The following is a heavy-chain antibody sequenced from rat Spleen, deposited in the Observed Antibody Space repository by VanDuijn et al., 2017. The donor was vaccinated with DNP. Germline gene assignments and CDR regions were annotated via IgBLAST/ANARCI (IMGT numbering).Heavy chain of an antibody. D-gene: IGHD5-1*01. J-gene: IGHJ2*01. CDR1: GFSITNNFK. CDR2: VTNAGST. Sequence: EVLLQESGPGLLKPSQSLSLTCSVTGFSITNNFKWSWIRKFPGNKLEWMGYVTNAGSTDYNPSLKSRISITTDKSKNQFFLQVNSVTPEDTATYYCAIQLGVFDYWDQGVMVTVSS. V-gene: IGHV3-3*01. CDR3: AIQLGVFDY.